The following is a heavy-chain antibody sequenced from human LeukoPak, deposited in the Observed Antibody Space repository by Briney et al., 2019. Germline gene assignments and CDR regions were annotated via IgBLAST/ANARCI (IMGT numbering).Heavy chain of an antibody. CDR1: GFTFSSYS. J-gene: IGHJ6*03. CDR2: ISSSSSYI. V-gene: IGHV3-21*01. CDR3: ASSRWDQPYYYYYYMDV. Sequence: GGSLRLSCAASGFTFSSYSMNWVRQAPGKGLEWVSSISSSSSYIYYADSVKGRFTISRDNAKNSLYLQMNSLRAEDTAVYYCASSRWDQPYYYYYYMDVWGKGTTVTVSS. D-gene: IGHD1-26*01.